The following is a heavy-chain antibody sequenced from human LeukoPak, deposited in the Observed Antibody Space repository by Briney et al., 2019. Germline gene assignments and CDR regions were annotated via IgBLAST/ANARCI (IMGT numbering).Heavy chain of an antibody. D-gene: IGHD4-17*01. V-gene: IGHV1-69*04. CDR2: IIPILGIA. CDR3: ARDEVYGDRDFDY. CDR1: GGTFSSYA. Sequence: SVKVSCKASGGTFSSYAISWVRQAPGQGLEWMGRIIPILGIANYAQKFQGRVTITADKSTSTAYMELSSLRSDDTAVYYCARDEVYGDRDFDYWGQGTLVTVSS. J-gene: IGHJ4*02.